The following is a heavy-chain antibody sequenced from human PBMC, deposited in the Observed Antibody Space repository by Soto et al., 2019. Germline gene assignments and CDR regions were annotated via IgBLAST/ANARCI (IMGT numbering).Heavy chain of an antibody. D-gene: IGHD6-13*01. CDR1: GYNFTSYG. CDR2: ISAYNGNT. CDR3: ARDRPLGIAAATGWFDP. J-gene: IGHJ5*02. Sequence: QVQLVQSGAEVKKPGASVKVSCKASGYNFTSYGLSWVRQAPGQGLEWMGWISAYNGNTNYAQKLQGRVTMTTDTSTSTAYMELRSLRSDDTAVYYCARDRPLGIAAATGWFDPWGQGTLVTVSS. V-gene: IGHV1-18*01.